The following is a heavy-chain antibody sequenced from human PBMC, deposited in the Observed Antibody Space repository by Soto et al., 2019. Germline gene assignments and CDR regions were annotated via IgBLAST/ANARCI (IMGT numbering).Heavy chain of an antibody. CDR3: ARAAGTLVRGVYGMDV. Sequence: GGSLRLSCAASGFTFSSYEMNWFRQAPGKGLEWISYISPNSTTIYYSDSVKGRFTISRDNAKSSLNLQMNSLRAEDTAVYYCARAAGTLVRGVYGMDVWGQGTTVTV. D-gene: IGHD3-10*01. V-gene: IGHV3-48*03. CDR1: GFTFSSYE. J-gene: IGHJ6*02. CDR2: ISPNSTTI.